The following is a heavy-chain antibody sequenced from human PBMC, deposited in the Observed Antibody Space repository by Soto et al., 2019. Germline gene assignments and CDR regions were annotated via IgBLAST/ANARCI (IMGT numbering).Heavy chain of an antibody. CDR1: GYTFTGYY. V-gene: IGHV1-2*04. Sequence: ASVKVSCKASGYTFTGYYMHWVRRAPGQGLEWMGWINPNSGGTNYAQKFQGWVTMTRDTSISTAYMELSRLRSDDTAVYYCARVSARPDDAFDIWGQGTMVTVSS. J-gene: IGHJ3*02. CDR2: INPNSGGT. CDR3: ARVSARPDDAFDI.